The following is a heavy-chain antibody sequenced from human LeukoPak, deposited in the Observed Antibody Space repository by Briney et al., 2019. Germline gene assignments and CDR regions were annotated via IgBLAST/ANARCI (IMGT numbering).Heavy chain of an antibody. CDR1: GFTFSSYA. CDR2: ISGSGGST. D-gene: IGHD6-19*01. CDR3: AKVVAVAGSPGRFDY. J-gene: IGHJ4*02. V-gene: IGHV3-23*01. Sequence: GGSLRLSCAASGFTFSSYAMSWVRQAPGKGLEWVSAISGSGGSTYYADSVKGRFTISRDNSKNTLYLQMNSLRAEDTAVYYCAKVVAVAGSPGRFDYWGQGTLVTVSS.